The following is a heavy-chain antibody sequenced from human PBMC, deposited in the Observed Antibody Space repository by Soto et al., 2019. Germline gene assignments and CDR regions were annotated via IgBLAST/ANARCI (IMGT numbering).Heavy chain of an antibody. Sequence: ASVTISCKASAYTYLSYSTHWVRQAPGQRLEWMGWINAGNGNTKYSQKFQGRVTITRDTSASTAYMELSSLRSEDTAVYYCARGGEPIDYWGQGTLVTVSS. J-gene: IGHJ4*02. CDR1: AYTYLSYS. CDR2: INAGNGNT. D-gene: IGHD2-21*01. V-gene: IGHV1-3*01. CDR3: ARGGEPIDY.